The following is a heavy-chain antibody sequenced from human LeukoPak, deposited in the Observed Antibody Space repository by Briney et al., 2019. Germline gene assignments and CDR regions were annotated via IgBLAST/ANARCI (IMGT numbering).Heavy chain of an antibody. Sequence: SETLSLTRTVSGGSISSYYWSWIRQPPGKGLEWIGYIYYSGSTNYNPSLKSRVTISVDTSKNQFSLKLSSVTAADTAVYYCARSSSLGYYYYYMDVWGKGTTVTVSS. J-gene: IGHJ6*03. CDR1: GGSISSYY. D-gene: IGHD6-19*01. CDR2: IYYSGST. CDR3: ARSSSLGYYYYYMDV. V-gene: IGHV4-59*01.